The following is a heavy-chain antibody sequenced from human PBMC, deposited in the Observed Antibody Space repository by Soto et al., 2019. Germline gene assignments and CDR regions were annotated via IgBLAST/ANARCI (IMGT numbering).Heavy chain of an antibody. J-gene: IGHJ4*02. CDR2: IIPIFGTA. CDR1: GGTFSSYA. Sequence: QVQLVQSGAEVKKPWSSVKVSCKASGGTFSSYAISWVRQAPGQGLAWRGGIIPIFGTANFAQKFQVRVTITADESTSTAYMELSSLRSEDTAVYYCARSGYSGYFDSWGQGPLVTVSA. CDR3: ARSGYSGYFDS. V-gene: IGHV1-69*01. D-gene: IGHD6-13*01.